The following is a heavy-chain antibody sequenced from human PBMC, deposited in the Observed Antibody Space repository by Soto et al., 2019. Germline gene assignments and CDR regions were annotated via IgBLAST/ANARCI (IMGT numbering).Heavy chain of an antibody. CDR2: INHSGST. J-gene: IGHJ4*02. Sequence: SETLSLTCAVYGGSFSGYYWSWIRQPPGKGLEWIGEINHSGSTNYNPSLKSRVTISVDTSTSTVYMELSSLRSEDTAVYYCSLVYDFWSGPTNRDFDYWGQGTLVTVSS. CDR1: GGSFSGYY. D-gene: IGHD3-3*01. CDR3: SLVYDFWSGPTNRDFDY. V-gene: IGHV4-34*03.